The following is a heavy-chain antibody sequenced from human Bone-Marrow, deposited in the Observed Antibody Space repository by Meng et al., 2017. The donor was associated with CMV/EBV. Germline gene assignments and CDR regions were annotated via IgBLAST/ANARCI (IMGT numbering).Heavy chain of an antibody. CDR1: GCTFSSYA. CDR3: ARSLTESVVVPAAGFDP. V-gene: IGHV1-69*05. J-gene: IGHJ5*02. CDR2: IIPIFGTA. Sequence: SVKVSCKASGCTFSSYAISWVRQAPGQGLEWMGGIIPIFGTANYAQKFQGRVTITTDESTSTAYMELSSLRSEDTAVYYCARSLTESVVVPAAGFDPWGQGTLVTVSS. D-gene: IGHD2-2*01.